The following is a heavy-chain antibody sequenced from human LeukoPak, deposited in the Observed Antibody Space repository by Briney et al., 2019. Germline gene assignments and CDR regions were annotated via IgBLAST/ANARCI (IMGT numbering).Heavy chain of an antibody. CDR1: GFTFSSYW. CDR2: INNDGSTT. CDR3: ARETAGHDY. J-gene: IGHJ4*02. V-gene: IGHV3-74*01. Sequence: PGGSLRLSCAASGFTFSSYWMHWVRQAPGKGLVWVSRINNDGSTTDYADSVKGRFTISRDNAKNMLDLQGNSLRAEDTAVYYWARETAGHDYWGQGTLVTVSS. D-gene: IGHD1-1*01.